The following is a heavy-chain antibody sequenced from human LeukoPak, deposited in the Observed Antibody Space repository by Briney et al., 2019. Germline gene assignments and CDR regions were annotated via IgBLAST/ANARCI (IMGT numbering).Heavy chain of an antibody. J-gene: IGHJ6*03. Sequence: ASVKVSCKASRYTFTSYDINWVRQATGQGLEWMGGIIPIFGTANYAQKFQGRVTITTDESTSTAYMELSSLRSEDTAVYYCARSPPASYYYYMDVWGKGTTVTVSS. CDR3: ARSPPASYYYYMDV. D-gene: IGHD1-14*01. CDR1: RYTFTSYD. V-gene: IGHV1-69*05. CDR2: IIPIFGTA.